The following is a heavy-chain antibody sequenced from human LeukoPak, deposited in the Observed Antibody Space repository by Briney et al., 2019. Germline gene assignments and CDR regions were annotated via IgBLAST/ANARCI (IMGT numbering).Heavy chain of an antibody. CDR2: ICYSGST. D-gene: IGHD6-13*01. Sequence: SETLSLTCTVSGVSISGHYWTWIRQPPGKGLEWIGYICYSGSTSYNPSLKSRVTMSLDTSKNQFSLKLSSVTAADTAVYYCARTTGYSSSWHDYWGQGILVTISS. CDR3: ARTTGYSSSWHDY. V-gene: IGHV4-59*11. CDR1: GVSISGHY. J-gene: IGHJ4*02.